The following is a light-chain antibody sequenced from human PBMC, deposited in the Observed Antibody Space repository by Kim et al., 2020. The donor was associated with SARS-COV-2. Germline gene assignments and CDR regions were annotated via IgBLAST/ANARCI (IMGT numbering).Light chain of an antibody. CDR1: SGSIASNY. V-gene: IGLV6-57*01. J-gene: IGLJ3*02. CDR2: EDN. Sequence: NFMLTQPHSVSESPGKTVTISCTRSSGSIASNYVQWYQQRPGSSPTTVIYEDNQRPSGVPDRFSGSIDSSSNSASLTISGLKTEDEAVYYCQSYDSSNRWVFGGGTQLTVL. CDR3: QSYDSSNRWV.